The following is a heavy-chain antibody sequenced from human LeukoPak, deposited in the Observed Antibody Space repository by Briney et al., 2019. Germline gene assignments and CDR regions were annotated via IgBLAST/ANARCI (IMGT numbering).Heavy chain of an antibody. CDR2: ISSSSSYI. CDR1: GLTSSSDS. CDR3: ARDGIVVVPAAIAYYSYGMDV. D-gene: IGHD2-2*01. J-gene: IGHJ6*02. Sequence: SGGSLRLSRAASGLTSSSDSTSSVRPAPGKGLEWVSSISSSSSYIYYADSVKGRLTISRDNAKNSLYLQMSSLRAEDTAVYYCARDGIVVVPAAIAYYSYGMDVWGQGTTVTVSS. V-gene: IGHV3-21*01.